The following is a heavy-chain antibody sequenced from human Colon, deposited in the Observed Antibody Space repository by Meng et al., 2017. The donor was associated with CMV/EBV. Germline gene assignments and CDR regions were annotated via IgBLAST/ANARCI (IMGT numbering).Heavy chain of an antibody. CDR3: ATVGGNSGSYYYGMDV. D-gene: IGHD4-23*01. Sequence: ASVKVSCKVSGNTVSELSMHWVRQASGKGLEWVGGFDAEEGERVYAQKFRGRVIMTEDTSTDTAYMQLSSLRSEDTAVYYCATVGGNSGSYYYGMDVWGQGTTVTVSS. CDR2: FDAEEGER. V-gene: IGHV1-24*01. J-gene: IGHJ6*02. CDR1: GNTVSELS.